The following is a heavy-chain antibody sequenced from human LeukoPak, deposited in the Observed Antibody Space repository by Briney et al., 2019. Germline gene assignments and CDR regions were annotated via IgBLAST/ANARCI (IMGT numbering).Heavy chain of an antibody. J-gene: IGHJ4*02. CDR2: IYRGDSDT. Sequence: GESLKISCKGSGYSFTSYWIGWVRQMPGKGLEWMGIIYRGDSDTRYSPSFQGQVTISADKSISTAYLQWSSLKASDTAMYYCARHEETFGGVIALDYWGQGTLVTVSS. V-gene: IGHV5-51*01. CDR3: ARHEETFGGVIALDY. D-gene: IGHD3-16*02. CDR1: GYSFTSYW.